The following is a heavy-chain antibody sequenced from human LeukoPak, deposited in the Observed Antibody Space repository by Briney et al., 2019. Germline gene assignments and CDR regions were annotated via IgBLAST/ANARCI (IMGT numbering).Heavy chain of an antibody. CDR1: GFTFGDYA. CDR3: TTDRHLVGATKAYFQH. J-gene: IGHJ1*01. Sequence: GGSLRLSCTASGFTFGDYAMSWFRQAPWKGLEWVGFIRSKAYGGTTEYAASVKGRFTISRDDSKSIAYLQMNSLKTEGTAVYYCTTDRHLVGATKAYFQHWGQGTLVTVSS. D-gene: IGHD1-26*01. CDR2: IRSKAYGGTT. V-gene: IGHV3-49*03.